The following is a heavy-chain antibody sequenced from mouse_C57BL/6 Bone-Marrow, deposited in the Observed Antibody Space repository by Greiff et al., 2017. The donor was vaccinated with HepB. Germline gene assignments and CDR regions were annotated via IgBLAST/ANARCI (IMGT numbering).Heavy chain of an antibody. J-gene: IGHJ3*01. D-gene: IGHD1-1*01. CDR1: GFSLTSYG. Sequence: VQLKQSGPGLVQPSQSLSITCTVSGFSLTSYGVHWVRQSPGKGLEWLGVIWSGGSTDYNAAFISRLSISKDNSKSQVFFKMNSLQADDTAIYYCASPSYYGSSLAWFAYWGQGTLVTVSA. CDR3: ASPSYYGSSLAWFAY. CDR2: IWSGGST. V-gene: IGHV2-2*01.